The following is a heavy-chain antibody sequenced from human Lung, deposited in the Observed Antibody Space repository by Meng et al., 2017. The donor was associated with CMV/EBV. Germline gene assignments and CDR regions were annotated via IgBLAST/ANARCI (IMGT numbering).Heavy chain of an antibody. Sequence: ESLKISCTVSGGSTNSYYWTWIRQAPGKGLEWIGYVFYTGTTKYNPSLKSRVTMSLDTSKSHFSLKLTSVTAADTAIYYCARGRAQIGWFDPWGQGTLVTVSS. V-gene: IGHV4-59*01. J-gene: IGHJ5*02. CDR3: ARGRAQIGWFDP. CDR1: GGSTNSYY. D-gene: IGHD3-16*01. CDR2: VFYTGTT.